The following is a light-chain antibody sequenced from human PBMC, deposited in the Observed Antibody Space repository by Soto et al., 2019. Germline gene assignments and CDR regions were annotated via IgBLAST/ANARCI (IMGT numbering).Light chain of an antibody. CDR1: RSVSSG. J-gene: IGKJ4*01. CDR3: QQYHNWPPLT. CDR2: GTS. Sequence: EIVMTQSPGTLSVSPGERVTLSCRASRSVSSGLAWYQQKPGQAPRLLIYGTSTRARGIPARCSGSGFGTEFKLTIDSLQSDESAFYCCQQYHNWPPLTFGGGTKVEIK. V-gene: IGKV3D-15*01.